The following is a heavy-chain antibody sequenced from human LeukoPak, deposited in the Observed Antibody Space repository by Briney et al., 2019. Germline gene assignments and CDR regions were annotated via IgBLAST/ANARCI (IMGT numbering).Heavy chain of an antibody. CDR1: GFTFDDYA. CDR3: AKAVIAAAAHLYGMDV. CDR2: ISWNSGSI. D-gene: IGHD6-13*01. J-gene: IGHJ6*02. Sequence: GGSLRLSCAASGFTFDDYAMHWVRQAPGKGLEWVSGISWNSGSIGYADSVKGRFTISRDNAKNSLYLQMNSLRAEDTALYYCAKAVIAAAAHLYGMDVWGQGTTVTVSS. V-gene: IGHV3-9*01.